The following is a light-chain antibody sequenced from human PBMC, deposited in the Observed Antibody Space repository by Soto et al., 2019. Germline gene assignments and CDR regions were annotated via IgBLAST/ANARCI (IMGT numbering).Light chain of an antibody. CDR3: SSPTSSSTYV. Sequence: QSALTQPASVSGSPGQSITISCTGTSSDVGDHNYVAWYQQHPGKAPKLIIYDVNNRPSGISNRFSGFKSGNTASLTISWLQAEDEADYFCSSPTSSSTYVFGTGTKSPS. J-gene: IGLJ1*01. V-gene: IGLV2-14*03. CDR2: DVN. CDR1: SSDVGDHNY.